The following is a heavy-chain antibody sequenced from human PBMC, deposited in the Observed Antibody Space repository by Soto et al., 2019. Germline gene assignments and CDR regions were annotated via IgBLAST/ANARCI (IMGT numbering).Heavy chain of an antibody. Sequence: PGGSLKISCAASGFTFSSYCMHLVRQAPGKGLEWVAVISYDGSNKYYADSVKGRFTISRDNSKNTLYLQMNSLRAEDTAVYYCAKDNGATTFQQFDYWGQGTLVTVSS. CDR1: GFTFSSYC. V-gene: IGHV3-30*18. J-gene: IGHJ4*02. D-gene: IGHD1-26*01. CDR3: AKDNGATTFQQFDY. CDR2: ISYDGSNK.